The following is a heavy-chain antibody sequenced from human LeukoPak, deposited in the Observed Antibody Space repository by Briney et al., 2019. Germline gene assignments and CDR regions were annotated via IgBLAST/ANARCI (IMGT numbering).Heavy chain of an antibody. Sequence: ASVKLSCKASGYTFTDYYMNWVRQAPGQGLERTGWINPNSGGTNYAQKFQGRVTMTRDTSISTAYMELSRLRSDDTAVYYCARESSTVTTYEPFDYWGQGTLVTVSS. V-gene: IGHV1-2*02. CDR1: GYTFTDYY. CDR2: INPNSGGT. CDR3: ARESSTVTTYEPFDY. J-gene: IGHJ4*02. D-gene: IGHD4-17*01.